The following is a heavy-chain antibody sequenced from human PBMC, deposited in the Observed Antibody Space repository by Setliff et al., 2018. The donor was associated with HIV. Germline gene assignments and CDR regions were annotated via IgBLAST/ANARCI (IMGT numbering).Heavy chain of an antibody. CDR2: VITILDIT. D-gene: IGHD3-10*01. J-gene: IGHJ3*02. CDR1: GGTSNTYA. V-gene: IGHV1-69*10. CDR3: AVPRGDEAFDI. Sequence: SVKVSCKASGGTSNTYAINWVRQAPGQGLEWMGQVITILDITSYAQKFQGRVTITADESTNTMYMELSSLRSDDTAVYYCAVPRGDEAFDIWGQGRMVTVAS.